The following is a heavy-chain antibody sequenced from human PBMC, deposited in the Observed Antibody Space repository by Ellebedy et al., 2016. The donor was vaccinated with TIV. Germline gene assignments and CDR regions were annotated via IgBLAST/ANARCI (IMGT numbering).Heavy chain of an antibody. V-gene: IGHV5-51*01. CDR2: IYPGDSDT. CDR1: GYSFTSYW. D-gene: IGHD2-15*01. J-gene: IGHJ6*02. Sequence: GESLKISXKGSGYSFTSYWIGWVRQMPGKGLEWMGIIYPGDSDTRYSPSFQGQVTISADKSISTAYLQWSSLKASDTAMYYCARRGGYCSGGTCYSEIKGMDVWGQGTTVTVSS. CDR3: ARRGGYCSGGTCYSEIKGMDV.